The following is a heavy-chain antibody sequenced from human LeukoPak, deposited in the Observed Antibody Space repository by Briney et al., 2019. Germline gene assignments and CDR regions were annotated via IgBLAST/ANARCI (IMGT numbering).Heavy chain of an antibody. CDR3: AREQWVWFGELSPYYYYGMDV. V-gene: IGHV4-30-2*01. D-gene: IGHD3-10*01. Sequence: SQTLSLTCAVSGGSISSGGYSWSWIRQPPGKGLEWIGYIYHSGSTYYNPSLKSRVTISVDRSKNQFSLKLSSVTAADTAVYYCAREQWVWFGELSPYYYYGMDVWGQGTTVTVSS. CDR1: GGSISSGGYS. CDR2: IYHSGST. J-gene: IGHJ6*02.